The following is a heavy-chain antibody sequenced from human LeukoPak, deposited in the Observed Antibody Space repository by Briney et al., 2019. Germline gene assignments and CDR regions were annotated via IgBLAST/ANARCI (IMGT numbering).Heavy chain of an antibody. CDR3: AKDDDGHHHGVDH. CDR1: GFTVSSYA. J-gene: IGHJ4*02. Sequence: QPGGPLRLSCAASGFTVSSYAMTWVRQAPGKGLEWVSAIGYSAGDTYYADSVKGRFTISRDNSMNTLYLQMSSLRADDTALYYCAKDDDGHHHGVDHWGQGTLVTVSS. CDR2: IGYSAGDT. V-gene: IGHV3-23*01. D-gene: IGHD4-17*01.